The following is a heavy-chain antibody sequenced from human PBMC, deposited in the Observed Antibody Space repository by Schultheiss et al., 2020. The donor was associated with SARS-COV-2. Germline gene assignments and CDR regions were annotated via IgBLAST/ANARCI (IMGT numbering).Heavy chain of an antibody. D-gene: IGHD1-14*01. V-gene: IGHV1-2*02. CDR2: INLNSGGT. CDR3: ARDVQGYRYLEAFDI. Sequence: ASVKVSCKASGYTFTGYYMHWVRQAPGQGLEWMGWINLNSGGTNYAQKFQGRVTMTRDTSISTAYMELSRLRSDDTAVYYCARDVQGYRYLEAFDIWGQGTMVTVSS. J-gene: IGHJ3*02. CDR1: GYTFTGYY.